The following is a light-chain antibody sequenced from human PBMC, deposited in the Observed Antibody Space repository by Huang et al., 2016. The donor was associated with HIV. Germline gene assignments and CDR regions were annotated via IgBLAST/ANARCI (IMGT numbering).Light chain of an antibody. Sequence: EIVLTQYPATLSLSPGERATLSCRASQNVGSSLAWYQQKAGQTPRLLIFDASNRATGIPARFSGSGSGTDFTLSISSLEPEDFAVYYCQQRTRWPPTFGQGTTVEF. CDR3: QQRTRWPPT. V-gene: IGKV3-11*01. CDR2: DAS. J-gene: IGKJ1*01. CDR1: QNVGSS.